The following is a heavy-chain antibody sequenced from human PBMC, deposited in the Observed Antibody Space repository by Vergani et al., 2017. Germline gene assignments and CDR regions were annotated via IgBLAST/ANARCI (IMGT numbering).Heavy chain of an antibody. D-gene: IGHD3-9*01. CDR2: IGKDGSNT. J-gene: IGHJ4*02. CDR1: GFTFSNFG. Sequence: QVQLVESAGGVVQPGGSLRLSCAASGFTFSNFGMHWIRQAPGKGLEWLAYIGKDGSNTRYRDAVKGRFTVSRDNSKDILYLQMDSLRSEDTALYYCAKYLLDSTDALPDSWGPGTLVIVSS. CDR3: AKYLLDSTDALPDS. V-gene: IGHV3-30*02.